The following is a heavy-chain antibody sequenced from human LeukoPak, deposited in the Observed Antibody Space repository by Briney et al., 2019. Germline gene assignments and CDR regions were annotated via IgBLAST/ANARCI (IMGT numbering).Heavy chain of an antibody. J-gene: IGHJ5*02. CDR1: GGSISSGGYY. D-gene: IGHD6-13*01. V-gene: IGHV4-31*03. CDR3: ARDKAAAGDNWFDP. Sequence: SETLSLTCTVSGGSISSGGYYWSWIRQHPGKGLEWIGYIYYSGSTYYNPSLKSRVTTSVDTSKNQFSLKLSSVTAADTAVYYCARDKAAAGDNWFDPWGQGTLVTVSS. CDR2: IYYSGST.